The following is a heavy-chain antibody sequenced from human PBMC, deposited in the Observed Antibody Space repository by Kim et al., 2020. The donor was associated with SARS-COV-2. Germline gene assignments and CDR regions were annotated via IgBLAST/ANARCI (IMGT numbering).Heavy chain of an antibody. J-gene: IGHJ5*02. Sequence: GGSLRLSCAASGFTFSSYAMSWVRQAPGKGLEWVSAIRCSGGSTYYADSVKGRFTISRDNSKNTLYLQMNSLRAEDTAVYYCAKVGGDSSSVLYNWFDPWGQGTLVTVSS. D-gene: IGHD5-18*01. CDR2: IRCSGGST. CDR3: AKVGGDSSSVLYNWFDP. CDR1: GFTFSSYA. V-gene: IGHV3-23*01.